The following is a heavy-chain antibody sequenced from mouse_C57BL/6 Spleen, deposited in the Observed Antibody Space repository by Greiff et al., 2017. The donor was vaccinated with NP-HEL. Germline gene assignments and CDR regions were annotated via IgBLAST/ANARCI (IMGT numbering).Heavy chain of an antibody. CDR1: GFTFSSYA. CDR3: TRCRGGWYFDV. Sequence: EAMLVESGEGLVKPGGSLKLSCAASGFTFSSYAMSWVRQTPEKRLEWVAYISSGGDYIYYADTVKGRFTISRDNARNTQYLQMSSLKSEDTAMYYCTRCRGGWYFDVWGTGTTVTVSS. V-gene: IGHV5-9-1*02. CDR2: ISSGGDYI. J-gene: IGHJ1*03.